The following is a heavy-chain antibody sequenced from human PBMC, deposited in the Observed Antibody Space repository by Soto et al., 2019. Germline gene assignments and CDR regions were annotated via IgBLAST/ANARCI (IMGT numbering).Heavy chain of an antibody. CDR3: ARDTYDNPGYHIEY. D-gene: IGHD3-22*01. Sequence: GLVXVSFKSSFYSFTSYGSIFLRQAPGQGLEWMGWISTFHGNTNYAQKFQGSVTMTTDTSTSTAYMELRSLTSDDTAIYYCARDTYDNPGYHIEYRGQGTLVTV. CDR2: ISTFHGNT. CDR1: FYSFTSYG. V-gene: IGHV1-18*04. J-gene: IGHJ4*02.